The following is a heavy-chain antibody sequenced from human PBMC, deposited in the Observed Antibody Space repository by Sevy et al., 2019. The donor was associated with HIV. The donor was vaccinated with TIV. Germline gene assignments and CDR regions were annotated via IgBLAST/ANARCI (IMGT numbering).Heavy chain of an antibody. J-gene: IGHJ4*02. CDR3: ARGVRDFWSGYPDY. Sequence: GGSLRLSCAASGFTFSSYSMNWVRQAPWKGLEWVSSISSSSSYIYYADSVKGRFTISRDNAKNSLYLQMNSLRAEDTAVYYCARGVRDFWSGYPDYWGQGTLVTVSS. D-gene: IGHD3-3*01. CDR2: ISSSSSYI. CDR1: GFTFSSYS. V-gene: IGHV3-21*01.